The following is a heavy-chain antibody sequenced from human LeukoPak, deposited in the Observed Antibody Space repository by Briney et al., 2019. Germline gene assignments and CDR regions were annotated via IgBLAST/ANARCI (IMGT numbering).Heavy chain of an antibody. V-gene: IGHV1-18*01. J-gene: IGHJ4*02. CDR1: GYTFTSYG. D-gene: IGHD5-18*01. CDR2: ISAYNGNT. Sequence: AASVKVSCKASGYTFTSYGISWVRQAPGQGLEWMGWISAYNGNTNYAQKLQGRVTMTTDTSTSTAYMELRSLRSDDTAVYYCARELYSYGSLGIDCWGQGTLVTVSS. CDR3: ARELYSYGSLGIDC.